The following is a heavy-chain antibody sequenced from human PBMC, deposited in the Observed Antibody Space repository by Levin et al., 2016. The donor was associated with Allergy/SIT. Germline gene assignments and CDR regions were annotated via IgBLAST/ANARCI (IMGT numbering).Heavy chain of an antibody. CDR1: GFSLTTYEVG. D-gene: IGHD3-16*02. Sequence: SGPTLVKPTQTLTLTCTFSGFSLTTYEVGVGWIRQPPGKALEWLVFIYGDDDKRYRPSLLRGITITKDTSKNQVVLTMTNMDPVDTATYYCVHSPHRYHYYVDVWGLGTTVTVSS. V-gene: IGHV2-5*02. CDR2: IYGDDDK. J-gene: IGHJ6*03. CDR3: VHSPHRYHYYVDV.